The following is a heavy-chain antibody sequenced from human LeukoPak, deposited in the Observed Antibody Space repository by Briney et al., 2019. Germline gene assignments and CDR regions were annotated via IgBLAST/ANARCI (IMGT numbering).Heavy chain of an antibody. J-gene: IGHJ4*02. V-gene: IGHV4-34*01. CDR2: INHSGST. Sequence: SETLSLTCAVYGGSFSGYYWSWIRQPPGKGLEWIGEINHSGSTNYNPSLKSRVTISVDTSKNQFSLKLSSVTAADTAVYYCARGNGGDGCNYTSGVDYWGQGTLVTVSS. CDR1: GGSFSGYY. D-gene: IGHD5-24*01. CDR3: ARGNGGDGCNYTSGVDY.